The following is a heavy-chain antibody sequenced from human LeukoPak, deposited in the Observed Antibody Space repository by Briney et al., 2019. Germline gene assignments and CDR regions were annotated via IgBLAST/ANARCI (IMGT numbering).Heavy chain of an antibody. Sequence: ASVKVSCKASGGAFSSYTISWVRQAPGQGLEWMGRIIPILGIANYAQKFQGRVTITADKSTSTAYMELSSLRSEDTAVYYCAREALSKVTPIGWGQGTLVTVSS. CDR3: AREALSKVTPIG. CDR2: IIPILGIA. V-gene: IGHV1-69*04. D-gene: IGHD4-23*01. J-gene: IGHJ4*02. CDR1: GGAFSSYT.